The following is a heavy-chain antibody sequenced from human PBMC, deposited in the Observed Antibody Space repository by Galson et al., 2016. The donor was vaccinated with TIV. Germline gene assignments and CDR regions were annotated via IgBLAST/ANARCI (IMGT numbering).Heavy chain of an antibody. D-gene: IGHD3-3*01. CDR1: GFSLSTYGMS. CDR3: ARAPISIFGLATWYYFDY. J-gene: IGHJ4*02. Sequence: PALVKPTQTLTLTCTFSGFSLSTYGMSVGWIRQPPGKALEWLARLDWDDEKFYNSSLKTRLTISKDISRNQVVLTMTNMDPVDTATYYCARAPISIFGLATWYYFDYRGPGTLVTVSS. V-gene: IGHV2-70*17. CDR2: LDWDDEK.